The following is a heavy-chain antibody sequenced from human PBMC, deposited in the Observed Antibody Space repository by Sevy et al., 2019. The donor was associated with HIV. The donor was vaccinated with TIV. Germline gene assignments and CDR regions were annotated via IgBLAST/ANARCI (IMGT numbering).Heavy chain of an antibody. Sequence: GGSLRVSCVGSGFIFDDYGMHWVRQAPGKGLEWVALISHDGGKKYYADSVKGRFTISRDNFKNTLYLQMNTLRRDDTAAYFCTKDPPVYGDFPYGMDVWGQGTTVTVSS. CDR3: TKDPPVYGDFPYGMDV. J-gene: IGHJ6*02. CDR1: GFIFDDYG. CDR2: ISHDGGKK. D-gene: IGHD4-17*01. V-gene: IGHV3-30*18.